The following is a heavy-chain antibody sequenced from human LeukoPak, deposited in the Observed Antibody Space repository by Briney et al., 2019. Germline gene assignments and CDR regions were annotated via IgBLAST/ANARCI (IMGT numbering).Heavy chain of an antibody. CDR2: INHSGST. V-gene: IGHV4-34*01. D-gene: IGHD5-24*01. Sequence: KPSETLSLTCAVYGGSFSGYYWSWIRQPPGKGLEWIGEINHSGSTNYNPSLKSRVTISVDTSKNQFSLKLSSVTAADTAVYYCASSSVEMATIKLFDYWGQGTLVTVSS. CDR3: ASSSVEMATIKLFDY. J-gene: IGHJ4*02. CDR1: GGSFSGYY.